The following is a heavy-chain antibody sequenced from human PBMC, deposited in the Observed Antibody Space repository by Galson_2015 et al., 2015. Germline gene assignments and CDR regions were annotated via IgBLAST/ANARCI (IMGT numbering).Heavy chain of an antibody. CDR3: ARVLLRYFDWSSGY. V-gene: IGHV1-8*01. J-gene: IGHJ4*02. CDR1: GYTFTSYD. Sequence: VKVSCKASGYTFTSYDINWVQQATGQGLEWMGWMNPNSGNTGYAQKFQGRVTMTRNTSISTAYMELSSLRSEDTAVYYCARVLLRYFDWSSGYWGQGTLVTVSS. D-gene: IGHD3-9*01. CDR2: MNPNSGNT.